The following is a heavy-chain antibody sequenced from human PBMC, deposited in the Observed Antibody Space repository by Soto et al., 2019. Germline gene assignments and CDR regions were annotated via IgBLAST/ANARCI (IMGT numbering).Heavy chain of an antibody. V-gene: IGHV1-46*03. J-gene: IGHJ4*01. CDR1: GSPFTSPN. D-gene: IGHD1-26*01. CDR3: ISTLGARFDY. CDR2: INPSIGTT. Sequence: ASGKVRWKECGSPFTSPNMHWVRQAPGQGLEWMGVINPSIGTTTYAQKFQGRVTMTSDTSTSSVYMEVSSLRSEDTAVYYCISTLGARFDYWG.